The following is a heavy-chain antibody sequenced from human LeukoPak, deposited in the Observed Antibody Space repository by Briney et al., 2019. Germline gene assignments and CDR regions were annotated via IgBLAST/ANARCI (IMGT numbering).Heavy chain of an antibody. CDR1: GFTFSSYS. V-gene: IGHV3-21*01. D-gene: IGHD5-18*01. CDR3: ARDRLTYTSMDLGYFQH. J-gene: IGHJ1*01. CDR2: ISRTTGGT. Sequence: GGSLRLSCAASGFTFSSYSMSWVRQAPGKGLEWVSYISRTTGGTYYADSVQGRFTISRDNAKNSVYLQMNSLRVEDTAVYYCARDRLTYTSMDLGYFQHWGQGTLVTVSS.